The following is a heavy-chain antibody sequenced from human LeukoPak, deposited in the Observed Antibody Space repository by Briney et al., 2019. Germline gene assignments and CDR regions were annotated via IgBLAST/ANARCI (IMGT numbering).Heavy chain of an antibody. CDR3: ARTTTVTNRYYYYYMDV. Sequence: GASVKVSCKASGYTFTGYYMHWVRQAPGQGLEWMGWINPNSGGTNYAQKFQGRVTITADKSTSTAYMELSSLRSEDTAVYYCARTTTVTNRYYYYYMDVWGKGTTVTVSS. CDR2: INPNSGGT. V-gene: IGHV1-2*02. CDR1: GYTFTGYY. D-gene: IGHD4-11*01. J-gene: IGHJ6*03.